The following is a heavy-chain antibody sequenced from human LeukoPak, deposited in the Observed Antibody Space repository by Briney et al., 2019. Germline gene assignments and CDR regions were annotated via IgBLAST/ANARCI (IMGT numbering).Heavy chain of an antibody. D-gene: IGHD3-22*01. J-gene: IGHJ3*02. Sequence: EASVKVSCKASGYTFTSYGISWVRQAPGQGLEWMGWISAYNGNTNYPQKLQGRVTMTTDTSTSTAYMELRSLRSDDTAVYYCASLYYYDSSGYYSPDDAFDIWGQGTMVTVSS. CDR3: ASLYYYDSSGYYSPDDAFDI. V-gene: IGHV1-18*01. CDR1: GYTFTSYG. CDR2: ISAYNGNT.